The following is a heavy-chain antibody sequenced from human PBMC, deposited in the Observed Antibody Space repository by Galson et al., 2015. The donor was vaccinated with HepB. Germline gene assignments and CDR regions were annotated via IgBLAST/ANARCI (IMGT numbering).Heavy chain of an antibody. Sequence: SLRLSCAASGFTFSSYGMHWVRQAPGKGLEWVAVISYDGNNKYYADSVKGRFTISRDNSKNTLYLQMNSLRAEDTAVYYCAKDSPAITMVRGVSYYYYGMDVWGQGTTVTVSS. D-gene: IGHD3-10*01. CDR3: AKDSPAITMVRGVSYYYYGMDV. V-gene: IGHV3-30*18. CDR1: GFTFSSYG. CDR2: ISYDGNNK. J-gene: IGHJ6*02.